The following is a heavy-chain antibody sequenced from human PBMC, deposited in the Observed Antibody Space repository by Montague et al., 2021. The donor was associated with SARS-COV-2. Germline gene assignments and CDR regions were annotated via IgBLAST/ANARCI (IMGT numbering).Heavy chain of an antibody. Sequence: PALVKPTQTLTLTCTFSGFSLNTPEVAVGWIRQPPGRALEWLAXXXGXXXERXGPSLRSRLTITRDTSKSQVVLTMTNMDPVDTATYYCAHRFAGFFDYWGQGILVTVSS. CDR1: GFSLNTPEVA. V-gene: IGHV2-5*05. J-gene: IGHJ4*02. CDR2: XXGXXXE. CDR3: AHRFAGFFDY.